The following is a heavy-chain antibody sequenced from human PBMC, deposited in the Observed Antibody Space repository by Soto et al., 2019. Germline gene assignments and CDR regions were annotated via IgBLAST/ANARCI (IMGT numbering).Heavy chain of an antibody. V-gene: IGHV1-18*01. D-gene: IGHD2-2*01. CDR2: SAAYNDDT. J-gene: IGHJ4*02. CDR1: GYSFPDYG. CDR3: ARSRSSAMVTSDY. Sequence: QVQLVQSGTEVKKPGASVKVSCKTSGYSFPDYGVTWVRQAPGEGLQWMGWSAAYNDDTDYAQDFQGIVTMTTDTSTSTAYMELRSLRSDDTAVYFCARSRSSAMVTSDYWGQGTLVTVSS.